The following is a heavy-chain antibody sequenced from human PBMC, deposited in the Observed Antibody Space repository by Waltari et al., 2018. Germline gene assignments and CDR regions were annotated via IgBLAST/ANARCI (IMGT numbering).Heavy chain of an antibody. Sequence: QVQLVQSGAEVKKPGASVKVSCKTSSFTVTSYGISWVRQAPGQGLEWMGWLSTYNGNTNSAQKLQGRVTMTTDTSTSTAYMELRSLRSDDTAVYYCARDKSVYSYQPIDYWGQGTLVTVSS. CDR2: LSTYNGNT. CDR3: ARDKSVYSYQPIDY. D-gene: IGHD6-13*01. CDR1: SFTVTSYG. J-gene: IGHJ4*02. V-gene: IGHV1-18*01.